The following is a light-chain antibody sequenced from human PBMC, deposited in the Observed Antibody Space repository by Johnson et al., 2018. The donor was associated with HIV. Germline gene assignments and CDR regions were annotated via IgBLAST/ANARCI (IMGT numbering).Light chain of an antibody. CDR1: SSNIGKNY. J-gene: IGLJ1*01. CDR2: DNN. V-gene: IGLV1-51*01. Sequence: QSVLTQPPSVSAAPGQKVTISCSGSSSNIGKNYVSWYQQLPGTAPKLLIYDNNKRPSGIPDRFSGSKSGTSATLVITGLQTGDEADYFCGTWDTILQTFVFGTGTEVSVL. CDR3: GTWDTILQTFV.